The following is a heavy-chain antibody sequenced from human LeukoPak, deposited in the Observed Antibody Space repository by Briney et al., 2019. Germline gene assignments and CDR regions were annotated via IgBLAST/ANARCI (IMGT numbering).Heavy chain of an antibody. V-gene: IGHV4-30-4*07. D-gene: IGHD6-13*01. CDR3: ARAQIIAAAADYDY. J-gene: IGHJ4*02. Sequence: PSETLSLTCGVSGGSISSGGYSWNWIRQPPGKGLEWIGYIYYGGSTYSNPSLKSRVTISVDPSRNQFSLKLSSVTAADTAVYYCARAQIIAAAADYDYWGQGTLVTVSS. CDR1: GGSISSGGYS. CDR2: IYYGGST.